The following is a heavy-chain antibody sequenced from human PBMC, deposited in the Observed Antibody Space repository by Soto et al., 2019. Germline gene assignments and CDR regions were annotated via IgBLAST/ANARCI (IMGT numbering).Heavy chain of an antibody. CDR1: GFTFSDYA. Sequence: SLRLSCAASGFTFSDYAMIWVRQAPGKGLEWVSTISGSGGSTHYADSVKGRFTISRDNSKNTVHLQMNRVRAEDMALYYCAKPSLAAAALGSLDYWGQGTLVTVSS. J-gene: IGHJ4*02. V-gene: IGHV3-23*01. CDR3: AKPSLAAAALGSLDY. CDR2: ISGSGGST. D-gene: IGHD6-13*01.